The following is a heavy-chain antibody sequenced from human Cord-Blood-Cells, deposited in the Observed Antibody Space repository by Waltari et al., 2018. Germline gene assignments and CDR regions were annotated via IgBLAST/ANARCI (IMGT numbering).Heavy chain of an antibody. Sequence: QVQLVQSGAEVKKPGSSVKVSCNASGGTFSSYAISWVRQAPGQGLEWMGGIIPIFGTANYAQKFQGRVTITADKSTSTAYMELSSLRSEDTAVYYCASSNYYGSGSYYNLFDYWGQGTLVTVSS. CDR3: ASSNYYGSGSYYNLFDY. J-gene: IGHJ4*02. CDR2: IIPIFGTA. V-gene: IGHV1-69*06. D-gene: IGHD3-10*01. CDR1: GGTFSSYA.